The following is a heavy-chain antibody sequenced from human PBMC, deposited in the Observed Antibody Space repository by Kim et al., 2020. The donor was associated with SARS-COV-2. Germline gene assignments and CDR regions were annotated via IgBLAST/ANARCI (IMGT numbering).Heavy chain of an antibody. Sequence: SETLSLTCTVSGGSISSSSYYWGWIRQPPGQGLEWIGSIYYSGSTYYNPSLKSRVTISVDTSKNQFSLKLSSVTAADTAVYYCAREVRGLYGMDVWGQGTTVTVS. J-gene: IGHJ6*02. D-gene: IGHD1-1*01. V-gene: IGHV4-39*07. CDR3: AREVRGLYGMDV. CDR2: IYYSGST. CDR1: GGSISSSSYY.